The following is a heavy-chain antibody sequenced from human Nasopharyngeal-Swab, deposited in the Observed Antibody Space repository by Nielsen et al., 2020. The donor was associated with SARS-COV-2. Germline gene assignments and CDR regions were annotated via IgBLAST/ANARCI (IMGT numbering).Heavy chain of an antibody. D-gene: IGHD3-10*01. J-gene: IGHJ6*04. CDR3: AKGYGSGSYPDSLDV. Sequence: GESLKISCAASGFTFSSYAMSCVRQAPGKGLEWFSAISGSGGSTYYADSVKGRFTISRANSKNPLYLQMNSLRAEDTAVYYCAKGYGSGSYPDSLDVWGKGTTVTVSS. V-gene: IGHV3-23*01. CDR2: ISGSGGST. CDR1: GFTFSSYA.